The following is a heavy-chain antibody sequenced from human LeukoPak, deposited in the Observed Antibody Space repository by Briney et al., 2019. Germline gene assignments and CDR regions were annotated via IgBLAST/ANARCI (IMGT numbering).Heavy chain of an antibody. Sequence: ASVKVSCKASGGTFSSYAISWVRQAPGQGLEWMGWISAYNGNTNYAQKLQGRVTMTTDTSTSTAYMELRSLRSDDTAVYYCARLPPKWELSDNWFDPWGQGTLVTVSS. D-gene: IGHD1-26*01. CDR3: ARLPPKWELSDNWFDP. CDR2: ISAYNGNT. J-gene: IGHJ5*02. CDR1: GGTFSSYA. V-gene: IGHV1-18*01.